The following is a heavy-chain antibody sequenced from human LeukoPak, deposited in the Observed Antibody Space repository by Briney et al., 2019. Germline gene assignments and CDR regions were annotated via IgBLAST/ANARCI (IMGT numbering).Heavy chain of an antibody. CDR3: ARVLFSSSWYAIDY. CDR1: GYSISSGYY. CDR2: VYHSGIT. Sequence: SETLSLTCTVSGYSISSGYYWGWIRQPPGKGLEWIGSVYHSGITYYNPSLKSRVTISVDTSKNQFSLKLSSVTAADTAIYYCARVLFSSSWYAIDYWGQGTLVTVSS. D-gene: IGHD6-13*01. J-gene: IGHJ4*02. V-gene: IGHV4-38-2*02.